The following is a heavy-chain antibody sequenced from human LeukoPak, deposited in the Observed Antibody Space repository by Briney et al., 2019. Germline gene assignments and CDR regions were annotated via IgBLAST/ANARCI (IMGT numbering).Heavy chain of an antibody. CDR3: ARDPNWGTHS. V-gene: IGHV3-21*01. CDR2: ISSTSSYI. J-gene: IGHJ4*02. Sequence: GGSLKLSCAASGFTFSNYNFYWVRQAPGKGLEWVSSISSTSSYIYYADSMKGRFTISRDNAKNSLYLQMNSLRAEDTAVYYCARDPNWGTHSWGQGVLVTVSS. CDR1: GFTFSNYN. D-gene: IGHD7-27*01.